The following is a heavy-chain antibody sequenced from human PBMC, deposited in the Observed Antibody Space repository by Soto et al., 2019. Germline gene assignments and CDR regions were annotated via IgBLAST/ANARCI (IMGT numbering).Heavy chain of an antibody. Sequence: GGSLRLSCAASGFTFSSYGIHWGRQALGKGPERVSVISYDGSNKYYADSVKGRFTISRDNSKNTLYLQMNSLRAEDTAVYYCARDCSGGSCYSLDYWGQGTLVTVSS. V-gene: IGHV3-30*03. CDR1: GFTFSSYG. CDR3: ARDCSGGSCYSLDY. CDR2: ISYDGSNK. J-gene: IGHJ4*02. D-gene: IGHD2-15*01.